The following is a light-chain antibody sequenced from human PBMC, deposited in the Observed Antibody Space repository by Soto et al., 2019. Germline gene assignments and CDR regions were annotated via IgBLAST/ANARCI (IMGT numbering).Light chain of an antibody. CDR2: AGH. Sequence: SALAQPASVSGSPGQSITISCTGTSGFVGSFSLVSWYQQPPGKAPTVMISAGHRRPSGVPDRFSGSTSVNSASLTISGLQADDEADYYCCLYIGATTYVFGTGTKRTVL. J-gene: IGLJ1*01. CDR1: SGFVGSFSL. V-gene: IGLV2-23*01. CDR3: CLYIGATTYV.